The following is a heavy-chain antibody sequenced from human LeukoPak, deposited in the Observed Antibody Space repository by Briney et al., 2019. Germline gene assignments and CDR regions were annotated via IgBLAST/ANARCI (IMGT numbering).Heavy chain of an antibody. V-gene: IGHV3-30*02. CDR2: IRYDGSNK. Sequence: GGSLRLSCAASGFTFSSYGMHWVRQAPGKGLEWVAFIRYDGSNKYYADSVKGRFTISRDNSKNTLYLQMNSLRAEDTAVYYCAKDWAIFGVVTTFRFDPWGQGTLVTVPS. J-gene: IGHJ5*02. CDR3: AKDWAIFGVVTTFRFDP. CDR1: GFTFSSYG. D-gene: IGHD3-3*01.